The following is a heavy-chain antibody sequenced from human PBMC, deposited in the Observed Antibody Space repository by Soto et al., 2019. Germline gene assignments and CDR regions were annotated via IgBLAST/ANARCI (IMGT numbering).Heavy chain of an antibody. CDR3: ARDIGFDYVN. CDR1: GFNVMSYW. D-gene: IGHD3-16*01. V-gene: IGHV3-7*01. J-gene: IGHJ4*02. CDR2: IKEDGSEI. Sequence: GGSLRLSCAVSGFNVMSYWMSWVRQAPGKGLEWVASIKEDGSEIYYLHSVRGRFSISRDIAVNALHLTMNYLSAEDTGVYFCARDIGFDYVNWGQGTLVTVSS.